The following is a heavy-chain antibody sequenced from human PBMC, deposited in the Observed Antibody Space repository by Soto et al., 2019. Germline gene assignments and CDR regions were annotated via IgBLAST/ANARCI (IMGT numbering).Heavy chain of an antibody. D-gene: IGHD3-9*01. V-gene: IGHV1-18*01. CDR2: ISAYNGNT. Sequence: QVQLVQSGAEVKKPGASVKVSCKASGYTFTSYGISWVRQAPGQGLEWMGWISAYNGNTNYAQKLQGRVTMTTDTSTRTAYMELRSLRSDDTAVYYCARAMYYDILTGYYDYYYYGMDVWGQGTTVTVSS. CDR1: GYTFTSYG. CDR3: ARAMYYDILTGYYDYYYYGMDV. J-gene: IGHJ6*02.